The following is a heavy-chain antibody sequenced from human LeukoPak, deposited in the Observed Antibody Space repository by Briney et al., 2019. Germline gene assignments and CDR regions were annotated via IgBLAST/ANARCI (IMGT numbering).Heavy chain of an antibody. CDR3: AKAKLCGPSVFDF. D-gene: IGHD2-21*01. CDR2: ISGSGSST. CDR1: GFTFSSYA. Sequence: GGSLRLSCAASGFTFSSYAMSWVRQAPGKGLEWVSAISGSGSSTYYADSVKGRFTISRDNSKNTLYLQMNSLRAADTAVYYCAKAKLCGPSVFDFWGQRTMVTVSS. V-gene: IGHV3-23*01. J-gene: IGHJ3*01.